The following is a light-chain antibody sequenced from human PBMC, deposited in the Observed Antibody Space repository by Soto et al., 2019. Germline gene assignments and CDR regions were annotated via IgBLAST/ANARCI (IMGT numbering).Light chain of an antibody. J-gene: IGKJ5*01. Sequence: AIRMTQSPSSFSASTGDTVTITCRASQGISSYLAWYQQKPGKAPKLLIYAASTLEAGVPSRFRGSGSGTDFTFTISRLQPEDIATYYCQQYENLPTFGQGTRLEI. CDR3: QQYENLPT. CDR2: AAS. CDR1: QGISSY. V-gene: IGKV1-8*01.